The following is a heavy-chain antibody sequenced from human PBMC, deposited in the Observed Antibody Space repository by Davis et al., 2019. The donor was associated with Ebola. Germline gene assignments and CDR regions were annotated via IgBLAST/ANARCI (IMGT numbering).Heavy chain of an antibody. Sequence: GESLKISCAASGFTFSSYAMSWVRQAPGKGLEWVSAISGSGGSTYYADSVKGRFTISRDNSKNTLYLQMNSLRAEDTAVYYCAKERWLQPTYYFDYWGQGTLVTVSS. J-gene: IGHJ4*02. D-gene: IGHD5-24*01. CDR1: GFTFSSYA. CDR3: AKERWLQPTYYFDY. V-gene: IGHV3-23*01. CDR2: ISGSGGST.